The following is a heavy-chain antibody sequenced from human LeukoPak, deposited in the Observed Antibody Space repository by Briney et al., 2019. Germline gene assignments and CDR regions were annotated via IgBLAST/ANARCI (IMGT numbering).Heavy chain of an antibody. CDR3: AKDHLVTVIVVVTPFDY. D-gene: IGHD3-22*01. Sequence: GGSLRLSCAASGFTFSDYYMSWVRQAPGKGLEWVSAISGSGGSTYYADSVKGRFTISRDNSKNTLYLQMNSLRAEDTAVYYCAKDHLVTVIVVVTPFDYWGQGTLVTVSS. CDR1: GFTFSDYY. J-gene: IGHJ4*02. V-gene: IGHV3-23*01. CDR2: ISGSGGST.